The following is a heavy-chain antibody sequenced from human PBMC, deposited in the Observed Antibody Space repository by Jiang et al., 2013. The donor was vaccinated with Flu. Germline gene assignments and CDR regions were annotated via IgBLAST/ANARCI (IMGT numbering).Heavy chain of an antibody. J-gene: IGHJ4*02. CDR2: ISSSSSYI. CDR1: GFTFSSYS. D-gene: IGHD4-23*01. V-gene: IGHV3-21*01. Sequence: QLLESGGGLVKPGGSLRLSCAASGFTFSSYSMNWVRQAPGKGLEWVSSISSSSSYIYYADSVKGRFTISRDNAKNSLYLQMNSLRAEDTAVYYCARDPPSLDYGGNEMGYFDYWGQGTLVTVSS. CDR3: ARDPPSLDYGGNEMGYFDY.